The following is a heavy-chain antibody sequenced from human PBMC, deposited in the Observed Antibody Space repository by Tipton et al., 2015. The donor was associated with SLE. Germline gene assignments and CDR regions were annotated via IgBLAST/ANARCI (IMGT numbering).Heavy chain of an antibody. V-gene: IGHV2-5*01. CDR3: AHSRGWSLDS. D-gene: IGHD6-19*01. CDR2: IYSNDDK. J-gene: IGHJ4*02. CDR1: GFSLSTSGVG. Sequence: LVKPTETLTLTCAFSGFSLSTSGVGVGWARQPPGQALEWLALIYSNDDKRYSPSLKTRLTITEDTYKNQVVLTMTNLDPGDTATYYCAHSRGWSLDSRGQGTLVTVSS.